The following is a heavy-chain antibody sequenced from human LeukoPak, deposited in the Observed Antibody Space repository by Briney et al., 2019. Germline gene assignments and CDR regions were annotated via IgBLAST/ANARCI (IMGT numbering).Heavy chain of an antibody. CDR2: INHSGST. CDR1: GGSFSGYY. V-gene: IGHV4-34*01. J-gene: IGHJ6*02. CDR3: ARGPGGASSWYYYGMDV. Sequence: SETLSLTCAVYGGSFSGYYWSWIRQPPGKGLEWIGEINHSGSTNYNPSLKSRVTISVDTSKNQFSLKLSSVTAAGTAVYYCARGPGGASSWYYYGMDVWGQGTTVTVSS. D-gene: IGHD6-13*01.